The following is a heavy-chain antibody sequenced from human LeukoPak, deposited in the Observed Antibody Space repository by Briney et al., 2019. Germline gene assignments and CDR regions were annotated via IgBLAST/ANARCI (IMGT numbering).Heavy chain of an antibody. J-gene: IGHJ6*02. CDR2: INAGNGNT. V-gene: IGHV1-3*01. CDR1: GGTFSSYA. CDR3: ARGYDYDYSGYYNYNYGMDV. D-gene: IGHD3-22*01. Sequence: ASVTVSCTASGGTFSSYAISWVRQAPGQGLEWMGWINAGNGNTKYSQKFQGRVTINRDTSANTAYMELSSLRSDDTAVYYCARGYDYDYSGYYNYNYGMDVWGQGTTVTVSS.